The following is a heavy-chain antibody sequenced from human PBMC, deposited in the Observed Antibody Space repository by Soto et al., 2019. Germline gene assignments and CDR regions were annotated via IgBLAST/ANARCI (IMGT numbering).Heavy chain of an antibody. V-gene: IGHV3-21*01. J-gene: IGHJ3*02. Sequence: GGSLRLSCAASGFTFSSYSMNWVRQAPGKGLEWVSSISSSSSYIYYADSVKGRFTISRDNAKNSLYLHMNSLRAEDTAVYYCARDGSYDAIDIWGKGTMVTVSS. CDR3: ARDGSYDAIDI. D-gene: IGHD3-10*01. CDR1: GFTFSSYS. CDR2: ISSSSSYI.